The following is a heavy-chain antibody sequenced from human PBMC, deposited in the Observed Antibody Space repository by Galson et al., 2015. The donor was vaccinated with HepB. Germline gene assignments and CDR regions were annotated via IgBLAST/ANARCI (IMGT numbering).Heavy chain of an antibody. V-gene: IGHV3-33*01. CDR2: RWYDGSNT. J-gene: IGHJ4*02. CDR1: GFTFSIYG. Sequence: SLRLSCAASGFTFSIYGMHWVRQAPGKGLECVTMRWYDGSNTYYADSVKGRWTISIDKSKNTQYLQMNSLRAEDTVVYYCARGRFYDYVWGSYEEENRSDFDYWGQGTLVTVSS. CDR3: ARGRFYDYVWGSYEEENRSDFDY. D-gene: IGHD3-16*01.